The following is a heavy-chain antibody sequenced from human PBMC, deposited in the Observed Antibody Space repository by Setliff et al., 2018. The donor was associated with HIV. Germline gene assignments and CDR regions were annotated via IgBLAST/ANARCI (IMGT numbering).Heavy chain of an antibody. CDR2: ISGNGETT. D-gene: IGHD6-13*01. Sequence: PGGSLRLSCATSGFTFTSYAMSWVRQAPGKGLEWVSCISGNGETTYYADSVKGRFTMSKDSSGNSVYLEMNSLRAEDTAVYYCARSRAAGFDYWGQGTLVTVSS. V-gene: IGHV3-23*01. J-gene: IGHJ4*02. CDR1: GFTFTSYA. CDR3: ARSRAAGFDY.